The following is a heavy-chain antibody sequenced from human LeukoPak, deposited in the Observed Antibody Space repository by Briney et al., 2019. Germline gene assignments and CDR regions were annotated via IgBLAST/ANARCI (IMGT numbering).Heavy chain of an antibody. CDR2: IYHSGST. Sequence: SETLSLTCTVSGYSISSGYHWGWIRQPPGKGLEWIGSIYHSGSTYYNPSLKSRVTISVDTSKNQFSLKLSSVTAADTAVYYCARDGGSRTPIWDWGQGTLVTVSS. CDR3: ARDGGSRTPIWD. CDR1: GYSISSGYH. V-gene: IGHV4-38-2*02. D-gene: IGHD3-10*01. J-gene: IGHJ4*02.